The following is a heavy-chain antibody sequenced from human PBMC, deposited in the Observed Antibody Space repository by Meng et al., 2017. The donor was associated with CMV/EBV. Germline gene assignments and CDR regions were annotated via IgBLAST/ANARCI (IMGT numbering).Heavy chain of an antibody. D-gene: IGHD3-3*01. Sequence: SETLSPTCPVSGGPVSSGSYYWPWIRQPPGKGLEWIGYIYYSGNTNYNPSLKSRVTIAVDTSKNQFSPKLSSVTAADTAVSYCAREGVRFLVNNWFDPWGQGTLVTVSS. CDR1: GGPVSSGSYY. CDR2: IYYSGNT. CDR3: AREGVRFLVNNWFDP. J-gene: IGHJ5*02. V-gene: IGHV4-61*01.